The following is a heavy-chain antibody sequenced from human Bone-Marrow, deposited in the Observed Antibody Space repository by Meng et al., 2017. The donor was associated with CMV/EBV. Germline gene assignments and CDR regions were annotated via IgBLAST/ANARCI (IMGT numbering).Heavy chain of an antibody. Sequence: SVKVFCKASGGTFSSYAISWVRQAPGQGLEWMGGIIPILGIANYAQKFQGRVTTTADKSTSTAYMELSSLRSEDTAVYYCARGGGGYQLLLYNDYYGMDVWGQGTTVTVSS. V-gene: IGHV1-69*10. CDR2: IIPILGIA. D-gene: IGHD2-2*01. CDR3: ARGGGGYQLLLYNDYYGMDV. J-gene: IGHJ6*02. CDR1: GGTFSSYA.